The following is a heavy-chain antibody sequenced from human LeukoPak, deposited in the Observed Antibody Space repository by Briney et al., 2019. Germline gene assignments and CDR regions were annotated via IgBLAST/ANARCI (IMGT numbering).Heavy chain of an antibody. CDR2: ISYDGSNK. J-gene: IGHJ4*02. V-gene: IGHV3-30*18. CDR3: AKEGGGYSGYDWALDY. Sequence: GGSLRLSCAASGFTFSNAWMSWVRQAPGKGLEGVAVISYDGSNKYYADSVKGRFTISRDSSKNTLYLQMNSLRAEDTAVYYCAKEGGGYSGYDWALDYWGQGTLVTVSS. CDR1: GFTFSNAW. D-gene: IGHD5-12*01.